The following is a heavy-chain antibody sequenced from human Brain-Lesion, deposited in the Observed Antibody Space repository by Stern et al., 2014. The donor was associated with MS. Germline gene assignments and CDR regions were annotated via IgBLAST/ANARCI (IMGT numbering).Heavy chain of an antibody. CDR1: GNTFTNRY. CDR3: AEGGSYGFVY. D-gene: IGHD4-17*01. CDR2: ITPFTGNT. V-gene: IGHV1-45*02. J-gene: IGHJ4*02. Sequence: VQLVESGAEVKKTGSSVKVSCQASGNTFTNRYLHWVRQAPEQALEWMGWITPFTGNTNYAQNFQDRVTITMDRSMSTAYMDLSSLRSDDTAIYFCAEGGSYGFVYWGQGTLVTVSS.